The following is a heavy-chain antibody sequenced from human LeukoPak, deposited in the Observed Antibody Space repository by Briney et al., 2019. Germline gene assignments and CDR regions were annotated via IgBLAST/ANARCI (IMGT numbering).Heavy chain of an antibody. CDR1: GFTFSSYG. Sequence: GGSLRLSCAASGFTFSSYGMHWVRQAPGKGLEWVAVIWYDGSNKYYADSVKGRFTISRDNSKNTLYLQMNSLRAEDTAVYYCAREFPRYCSGGSCYFDYWGQGTLVTVSS. V-gene: IGHV3-33*01. CDR3: AREFPRYCSGGSCYFDY. D-gene: IGHD2-15*01. CDR2: IWYDGSNK. J-gene: IGHJ4*02.